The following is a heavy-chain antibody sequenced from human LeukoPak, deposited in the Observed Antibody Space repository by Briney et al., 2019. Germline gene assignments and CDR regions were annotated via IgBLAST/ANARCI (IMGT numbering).Heavy chain of an antibody. V-gene: IGHV4-38-2*01. CDR1: GYAISSGYY. Sequence: SETLSLTCSVSGYAISSGYYWGWIRQSPGKGLEWIGTIYHSGNTYYNPSLQSRLPMSMETSNNQFSLKLSSVTAGDSAVYYCARTSGYYNDAFYIWGQGPMVTVSS. CDR2: IYHSGNT. J-gene: IGHJ3*02. CDR3: ARTSGYYNDAFYI. D-gene: IGHD3-22*01.